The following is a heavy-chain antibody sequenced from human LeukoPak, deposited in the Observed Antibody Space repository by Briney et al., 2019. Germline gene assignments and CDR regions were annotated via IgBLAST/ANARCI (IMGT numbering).Heavy chain of an antibody. V-gene: IGHV1-2*02. Sequence: ASVKLSCKASGYTFTGYYMHWVRQAPGQGLEWMGWINPNSGGTNYAQKFQGRVTMTRDTSISTAYMELSRLRSDDTAVYYCARSLYYYDSTSSFGYWGQGTLVTVSS. CDR2: INPNSGGT. CDR1: GYTFTGYY. CDR3: ARSLYYYDSTSSFGY. J-gene: IGHJ4*02. D-gene: IGHD3-22*01.